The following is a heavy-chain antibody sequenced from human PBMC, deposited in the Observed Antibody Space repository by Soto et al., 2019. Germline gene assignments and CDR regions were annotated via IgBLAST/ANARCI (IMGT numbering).Heavy chain of an antibody. J-gene: IGHJ5*02. Sequence: EVQLLESGGGVVQPGGSLRLSCAASGFTFSSYAMSWVRQAPGEGLQWVSSVSGSGDSTKYADSVKGRFTVSRDNSKNTLFLQMNSLRAEDTAVYHCAKGDSGAYYTLFSWGQGTLVTVSS. V-gene: IGHV3-23*01. CDR2: VSGSGDST. D-gene: IGHD4-17*01. CDR3: AKGDSGAYYTLFS. CDR1: GFTFSSYA.